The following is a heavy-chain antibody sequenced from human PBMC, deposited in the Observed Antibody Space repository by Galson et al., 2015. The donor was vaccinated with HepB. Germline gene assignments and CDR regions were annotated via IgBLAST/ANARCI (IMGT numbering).Heavy chain of an antibody. D-gene: IGHD6-13*01. CDR3: ARVRSGRQLVREYYFDY. CDR2: ISYDGSNK. J-gene: IGHJ4*02. CDR1: VLAFTGQG. Sequence: SHSHSCAALVLAFTGQGRCSPRRAPGTGLEWVAVISYDGSNKYYADSVKGRFTISRDNSKNTLYLQMNSLRAEDTAVYYCARVRSGRQLVREYYFDYWGQGTLVTVSS. V-gene: IGHV3-30-3*01.